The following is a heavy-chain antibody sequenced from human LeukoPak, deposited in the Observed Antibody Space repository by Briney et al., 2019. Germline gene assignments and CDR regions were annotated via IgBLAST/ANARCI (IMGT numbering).Heavy chain of an antibody. D-gene: IGHD2-2*01. Sequence: PGGSLRLSCAASVFSFKSFTMHWVRQAPGKGLEWVAIISYDGGNKYYADSVKGRFSISRDNSKNSLYPQMNSLRAEDTAVYYCARDPRGYCSSTSCQMGWFDPWGQGTLVTVSS. CDR2: ISYDGGNK. J-gene: IGHJ5*02. CDR3: ARDPRGYCSSTSCQMGWFDP. CDR1: VFSFKSFT. V-gene: IGHV3-30-3*01.